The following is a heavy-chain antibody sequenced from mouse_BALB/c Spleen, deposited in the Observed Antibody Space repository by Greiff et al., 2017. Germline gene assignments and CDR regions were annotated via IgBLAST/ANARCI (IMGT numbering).Heavy chain of an antibody. J-gene: IGHJ2*01. CDR1: GFTFSSYA. D-gene: IGHD2-2*01. V-gene: IGHV5-6-5*01. CDR3: ARGIYYGYDVY. Sequence: EVHLVESGGGLVKPGGSLKLSCAASGFTFSSYAMSWVRQTPEKRLEWVASISSGGSTYYPDSVKGRFTISRDNARNILYLQMSSLRSEDTAMYYCARGIYYGYDVYWGQGTTLTVSS. CDR2: ISSGGST.